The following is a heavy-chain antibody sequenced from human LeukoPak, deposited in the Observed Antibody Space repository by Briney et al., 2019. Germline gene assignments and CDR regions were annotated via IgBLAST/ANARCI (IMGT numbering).Heavy chain of an antibody. CDR3: ARRGYSSSWDTPDY. D-gene: IGHD6-13*01. V-gene: IGHV3-7*01. J-gene: IGHJ4*02. CDR1: GFTFSTYW. Sequence: TGGSLRLSCAASGFTFSTYWMSWVRQAPGKGLEWVANIKQDGSEKNYVESVKGRFTISRDNARNSLYLQMNSLRAEDTAIYYCARRGYSSSWDTPDYWGQGTLVTVSS. CDR2: IKQDGSEK.